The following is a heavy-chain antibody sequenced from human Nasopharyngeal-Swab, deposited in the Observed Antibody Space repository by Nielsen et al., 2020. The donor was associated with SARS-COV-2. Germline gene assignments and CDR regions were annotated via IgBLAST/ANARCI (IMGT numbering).Heavy chain of an antibody. Sequence: ASVKVSCKASGYTFTSYGISWVRQAPGQGLEWMGWISAYNGNTNYAQKLQGRVTMTTDTSTSTAYMELRSLRSDDTAVYYCARDHPYYYDSSGYLVGYFDYWGQGTLVTVSS. CDR1: GYTFTSYG. V-gene: IGHV1-18*01. CDR2: ISAYNGNT. J-gene: IGHJ4*02. CDR3: ARDHPYYYDSSGYLVGYFDY. D-gene: IGHD3-22*01.